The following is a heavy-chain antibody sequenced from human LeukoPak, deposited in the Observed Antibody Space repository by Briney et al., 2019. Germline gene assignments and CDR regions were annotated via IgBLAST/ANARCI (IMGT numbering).Heavy chain of an antibody. CDR2: IYYSGST. Sequence: NTSETLSLTCTVSGGSISSSSYYWGWIRQPPGKGLEWIGSIYYSGSTYYNPSLKSRVTISVDTSKNQFSLKLSSVTAADTAVYYCARDRGVAGNWFDPWGQGTLVTVSS. CDR3: ARDRGVAGNWFDP. V-gene: IGHV4-39*07. J-gene: IGHJ5*02. CDR1: GGSISSSSYY. D-gene: IGHD3-10*01.